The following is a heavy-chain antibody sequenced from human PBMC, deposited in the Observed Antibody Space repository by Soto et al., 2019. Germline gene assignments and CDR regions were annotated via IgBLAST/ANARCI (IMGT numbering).Heavy chain of an antibody. D-gene: IGHD2-2*01. J-gene: IGHJ3*02. Sequence: EVQLVESGGDLVQPGGSLRLSCAASGFTFSSHWMHWVRRVPGKGLVWVSHINTDGGITGYADSVKGRFTISRDNAKNTLYLQMNGLRVADTSVYYCTSEAGYCRRTSCYRRAFDSWGQGTMVTVSS. CDR2: INTDGGIT. CDR1: GFTFSSHW. CDR3: TSEAGYCRRTSCYRRAFDS. V-gene: IGHV3-74*01.